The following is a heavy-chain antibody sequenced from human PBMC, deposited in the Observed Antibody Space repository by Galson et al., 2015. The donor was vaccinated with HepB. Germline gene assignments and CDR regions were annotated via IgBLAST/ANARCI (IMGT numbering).Heavy chain of an antibody. CDR3: AKGLQPISMIVVALDC. J-gene: IGHJ4*02. Sequence: SLRLSCAASGFTFSSYAMSWVRQAPGKGLEWVSGISGSGGSTYYADSVRGRFSISRDNSKKTLYLQVNSLRAEDTAVYYCAKGLQPISMIVVALDCWGQGTLVTV. V-gene: IGHV3-23*01. CDR1: GFTFSSYA. D-gene: IGHD3-22*01. CDR2: ISGSGGST.